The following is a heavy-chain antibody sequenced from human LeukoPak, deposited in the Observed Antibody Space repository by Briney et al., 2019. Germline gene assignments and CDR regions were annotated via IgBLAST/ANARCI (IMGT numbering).Heavy chain of an antibody. J-gene: IGHJ4*02. CDR3: ARATVYSSSWRQRRTYYFDY. CDR1: GGSISSYY. D-gene: IGHD6-13*01. Sequence: SETLSLTCTVSGGSISSYYWSWIRQPPGKGLEWIGEINHSGSTNYNPSLKSRVTISVDTSKNQFSLKLSSVTAADTAVYYCARATVYSSSWRQRRTYYFDYWGQGTLVTVSS. CDR2: INHSGST. V-gene: IGHV4-34*01.